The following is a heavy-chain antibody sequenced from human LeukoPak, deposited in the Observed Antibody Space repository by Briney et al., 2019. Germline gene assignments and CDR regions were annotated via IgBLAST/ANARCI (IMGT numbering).Heavy chain of an antibody. CDR3: ARGLGNVLPPVDP. D-gene: IGHD2-15*01. J-gene: IGHJ5*02. V-gene: IGHV3-13*04. CDR2: ISTAGDT. CDR1: GFTFSTYG. Sequence: GGSLRLSCAASGFTFSTYGFHWLRHATGKGLEWVSTISTAGDTYYPGSVKGRFTISRENARNSLYLQMNSLRADDTAVYYCARGLGNVLPPVDPWGQGTLVTVSS.